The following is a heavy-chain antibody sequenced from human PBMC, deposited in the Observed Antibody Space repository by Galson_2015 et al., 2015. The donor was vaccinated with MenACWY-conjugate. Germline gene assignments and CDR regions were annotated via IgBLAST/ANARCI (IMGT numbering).Heavy chain of an antibody. CDR2: IRGDGSEK. V-gene: IGHV3-7*03. D-gene: IGHD3-22*01. CDR3: ARTTDYYDSSGYYGDFDY. CDR1: GFIFSDYW. J-gene: IGHJ4*02. Sequence: SLRLSCAASGFIFSDYWMSWVRQAPGKGLEWVANIRGDGSEKFYVDSVKGRFTISGDNAKNSLYLQLNSLRAEDTAVYYCARTTDYYDSSGYYGDFDYWGQGTLVTVSS.